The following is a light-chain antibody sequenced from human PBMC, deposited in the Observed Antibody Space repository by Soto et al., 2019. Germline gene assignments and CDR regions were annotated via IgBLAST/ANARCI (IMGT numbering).Light chain of an antibody. Sequence: EVVLTQSPATLSLSPGERATLSCRASQSVNTYLAWYQQKPGQPPRLLIHDASNRATGIPARFSGSGSGTEFTLTISSLEPEDFAIYYCQQRMIWPPITFGQGTRLEIK. J-gene: IGKJ5*01. CDR1: QSVNTY. V-gene: IGKV3-11*01. CDR2: DAS. CDR3: QQRMIWPPIT.